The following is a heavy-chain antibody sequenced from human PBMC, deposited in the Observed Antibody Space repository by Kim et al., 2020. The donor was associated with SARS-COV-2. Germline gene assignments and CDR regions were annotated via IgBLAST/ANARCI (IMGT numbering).Heavy chain of an antibody. D-gene: IGHD6-19*01. CDR2: T. CDR3: AQNWLDWLPAY. J-gene: IGHJ4*02. Sequence: TYNADSVKGRFTISRDNSRKTLYRQINSLRTEDRAVYYCAQNWLDWLPAYWGQGTLVAVSS. V-gene: IGHV3-23*01.